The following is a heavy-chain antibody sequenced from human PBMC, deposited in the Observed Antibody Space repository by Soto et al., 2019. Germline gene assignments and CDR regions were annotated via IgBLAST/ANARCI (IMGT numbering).Heavy chain of an antibody. D-gene: IGHD1-1*01. J-gene: IGHJ6*02. CDR2: IFFTGST. V-gene: IGHV4-30-4*01. Sequence: QVQLQESGPGLVKPSQTLSLTCTVSGGTINSADYYWSWIRQPPGKGLEWVGYIFFTGSTSYNPSLRSRLSLSLDTSNNQFSLKLSSVTAADTAVYFCARDRAGSGWNGSGMDVWGQGTTVSVSS. CDR1: GGTINSADYY. CDR3: ARDRAGSGWNGSGMDV.